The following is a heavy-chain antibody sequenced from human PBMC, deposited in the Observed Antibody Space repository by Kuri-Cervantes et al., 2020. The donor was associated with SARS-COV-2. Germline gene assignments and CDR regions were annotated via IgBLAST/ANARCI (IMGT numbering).Heavy chain of an antibody. Sequence: GGSLRLSCTASGFIFSDYYMTWIRQAPGKGLEWVSNIGPSGTTKYYADSVKGRFTISRDNAKNSLYLQMNSLRAEDTAVYYCAKSSGIFMIYATRAAFDHWGQGTLVTVSS. J-gene: IGHJ4*02. V-gene: IGHV3-11*04. D-gene: IGHD2-8*01. CDR1: GFIFSDYY. CDR2: IGPSGTTK. CDR3: AKSSGIFMIYATRAAFDH.